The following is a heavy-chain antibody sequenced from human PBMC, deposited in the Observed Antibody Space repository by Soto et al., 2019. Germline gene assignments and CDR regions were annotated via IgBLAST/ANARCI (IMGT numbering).Heavy chain of an antibody. CDR2: ISYDGSNK. V-gene: IGHV3-30*18. D-gene: IGHD6-13*01. CDR3: AKSRGIAAPYYYYGMDV. Sequence: QVQLVESGGGVVQPGRSLRLSRAASGFTFSSYGMHWVRQAPGKGLEWVAVISYDGSNKYYADSVKGRFTISRDNSKNTLYLQMNSLRAEDTAVYYCAKSRGIAAPYYYYGMDVWGQGTTVTVSS. J-gene: IGHJ6*02. CDR1: GFTFSSYG.